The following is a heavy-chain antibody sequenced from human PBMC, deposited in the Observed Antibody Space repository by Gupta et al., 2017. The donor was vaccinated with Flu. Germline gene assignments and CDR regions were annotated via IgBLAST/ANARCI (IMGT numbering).Heavy chain of an antibody. CDR1: GDSIISCSNC. Sequence: QMQLQESGPGLVKPSETLSLTCAVSGDSIISCSNCFWAWIRQPPGKGLEWIGSIYYSGSTYYNPSLKSRVTISVDTSKNQFSLNLSSVTAADTAVYYCARTFDTSGYHQYYFDYWGQGTLVTVSS. D-gene: IGHD3-22*01. CDR3: ARTFDTSGYHQYYFDY. CDR2: IYYSGST. V-gene: IGHV4-39*01. J-gene: IGHJ4*02.